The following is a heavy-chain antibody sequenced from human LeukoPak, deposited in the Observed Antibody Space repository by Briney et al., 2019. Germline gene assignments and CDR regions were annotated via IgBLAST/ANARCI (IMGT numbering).Heavy chain of an antibody. J-gene: IGHJ5*02. CDR3: ARTLIVEYRPGFDP. D-gene: IGHD2/OR15-2a*01. CDR1: GFTFSSYS. Sequence: GGSLRLSCAASGFTFSSYSMNWVRQAPGKGLEWVSSIISSSSYIYYADSVKGRFTISRDNAKNSLYLQMNSLRAEDTAVYYCARTLIVEYRPGFDPWGQGTLVTVSS. V-gene: IGHV3-21*01. CDR2: IISSSSYI.